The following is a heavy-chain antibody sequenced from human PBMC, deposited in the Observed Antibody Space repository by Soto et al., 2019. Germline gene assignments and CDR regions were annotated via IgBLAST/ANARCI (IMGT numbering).Heavy chain of an antibody. CDR2: IYYSGST. V-gene: IGHV4-39*01. CDR3: ARHRRGGSYRRYHKIQY. J-gene: IGHJ4*02. D-gene: IGHD1-26*01. CDR1: VVSISSSSYY. Sequence: PSETLSLTCTVSVVSISSSSYYCGWIRQPPWKGLEWIGSIYYSGSTYYNPSLKSRVTISVDTSKNQFSLKLSSVTAADTAVYYCARHRRGGSYRRYHKIQYWGQATLVTISS.